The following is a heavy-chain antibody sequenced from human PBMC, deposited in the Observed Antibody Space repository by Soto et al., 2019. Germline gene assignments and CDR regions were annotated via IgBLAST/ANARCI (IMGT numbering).Heavy chain of an antibody. D-gene: IGHD2-15*01. CDR2: IDLSGTMT. J-gene: IGHJ4*02. CDR3: TKDRVPDGIWPFDY. CDR1: GFSFSDFS. Sequence: GGSLRLSCAASGFSFSDFSMNWVRQVPGKGLEWVAFIDLSGTMTHYSESVKGRFTISKDKAKETVYLQMNSLRVEDAAVYYCTKDRVPDGIWPFDYWGQGALVTVSS. V-gene: IGHV3-23*05.